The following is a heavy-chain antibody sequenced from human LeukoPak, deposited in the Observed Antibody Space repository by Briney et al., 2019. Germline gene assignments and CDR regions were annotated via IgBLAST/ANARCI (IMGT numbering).Heavy chain of an antibody. V-gene: IGHV3-30*04. CDR2: ISYDGSNK. CDR3: AREWELHYRYVDH. J-gene: IGHJ4*02. Sequence: GRSLRLSCAASGFTFSSYAMHWVRQAPGKGLEWVAVISYDGSNKYYADSVKGRFTISRDNSKNTLYLQMNSLRAEDTAVYYCAREWELHYRYVDHWGQGTLVTVSS. CDR1: GFTFSSYA. D-gene: IGHD1-26*01.